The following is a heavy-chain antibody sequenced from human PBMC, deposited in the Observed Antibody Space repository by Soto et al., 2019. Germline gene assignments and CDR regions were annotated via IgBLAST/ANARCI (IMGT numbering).Heavy chain of an antibody. CDR1: GFTFDDYA. V-gene: IGHV3-9*01. D-gene: IGHD3-3*01. CDR3: AIGAVTSIFAYFDY. J-gene: IGHJ4*02. CDR2: ISWNSGNI. Sequence: EVQLVESGGGLVQPGRSLRLSCAASGFTFDDYAMHWVRQVPGKGLECVSSISWNSGNIVYADSVKGRFTISRDSANNTLFLKMNSLKTQDTALYYCAIGAVTSIFAYFDYWGQVTLVTVSS.